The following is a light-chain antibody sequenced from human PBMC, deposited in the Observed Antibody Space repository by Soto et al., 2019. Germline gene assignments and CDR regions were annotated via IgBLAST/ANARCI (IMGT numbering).Light chain of an antibody. V-gene: IGKV3-15*01. CDR2: GAS. CDR1: QSLNSD. J-gene: IGKJ1*01. Sequence: IVMTQSPATLSVSPMEIATLSFRASQSLNSDLAWYQQKPGQPPRLLIFGASIRAPGIPARFSGSGSGTEFTLTISSLQSEDFTVYSCLQYHNLWAFGQGTKVDI. CDR3: LQYHNLWA.